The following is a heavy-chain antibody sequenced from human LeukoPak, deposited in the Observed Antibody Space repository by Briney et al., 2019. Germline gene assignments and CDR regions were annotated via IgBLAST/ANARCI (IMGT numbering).Heavy chain of an antibody. D-gene: IGHD6-25*01. CDR3: ARHRARRSAFDV. J-gene: IGHJ3*01. V-gene: IGHV5-51*01. CDR1: GYSFASYW. Sequence: GESLNISCKGPGYSFASYWIAWARQMPRKGLEWMGIIYPGDSDTTYSPSFQGQVTISADKSVSTAYLQWNSLEASDTAMYYCARHRARRSAFDVWGQGTLVTVSS. CDR2: IYPGDSDT.